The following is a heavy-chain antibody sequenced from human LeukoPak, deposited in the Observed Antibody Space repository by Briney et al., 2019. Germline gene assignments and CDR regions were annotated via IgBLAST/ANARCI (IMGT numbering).Heavy chain of an antibody. CDR1: GGSFSDYY. CDR3: ARVYSSGRQQKKHLKGDRWFDP. Sequence: SETLSLTCAVYGGSFSDYYWSCIRDPPGNGRESIGESNHSGSTNYNPSVKIPVSISVDTSKKPFYLRLSSVTAADSAVYYCARVYSSGRQQKKHLKGDRWFDPWGQGALVTVSS. J-gene: IGHJ5*02. D-gene: IGHD6-19*01. CDR2: SNHSGST. V-gene: IGHV4-34*01.